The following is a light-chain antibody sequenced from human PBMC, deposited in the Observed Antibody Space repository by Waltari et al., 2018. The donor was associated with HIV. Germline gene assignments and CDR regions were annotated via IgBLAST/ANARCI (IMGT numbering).Light chain of an antibody. CDR2: DGS. Sequence: SYVLTQPPSVSVAPGQTARITCGGNNIGSKRVPWYQQKAGQAPVLVVYDGSDRPSGIPERFSGSKSGNTATLTISRVEAGDEADYYCHVWDRSSDHHVFGTGTKVTVL. J-gene: IGLJ1*01. CDR1: NIGSKR. V-gene: IGLV3-21*02. CDR3: HVWDRSSDHHV.